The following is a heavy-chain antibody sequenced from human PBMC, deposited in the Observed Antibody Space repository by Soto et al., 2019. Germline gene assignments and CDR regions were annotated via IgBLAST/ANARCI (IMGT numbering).Heavy chain of an antibody. Sequence: QVQVVQSGAEVKKPGSSVKVSCKVSGGIFTNNAISWVRQAPGQGIEWLGGVIPLFDTAYYAQIFRGRLRISADGATTTAYMELSGLTSADTAVYFCATGGHNDGYNFSHGMDVWGQGTTVTV. CDR3: ATGGHNDGYNFSHGMDV. V-gene: IGHV1-69*01. CDR1: GGIFTNNA. CDR2: VIPLFDTA. D-gene: IGHD5-18*01. J-gene: IGHJ6*02.